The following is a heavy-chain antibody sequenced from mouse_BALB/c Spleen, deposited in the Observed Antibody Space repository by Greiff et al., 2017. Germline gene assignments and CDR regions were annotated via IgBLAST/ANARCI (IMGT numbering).Heavy chain of an antibody. CDR3: ARLRSRYDNYDYYALDY. CDR1: GFAFSSYD. CDR2: ISSGGGST. V-gene: IGHV5-12-1*01. Sequence: EVQGVESGGGLVKPGGSLKLSCAASGFAFSSYDMSWVRQTPEKRLEWVAYISSGGGSTYYPDTVKGRFTISRDKAKNTLYLQMSSLKSEDTAMYYCARLRSRYDNYDYYALDYWGQGTSVTVSA. J-gene: IGHJ4*01. D-gene: IGHD2-10*02.